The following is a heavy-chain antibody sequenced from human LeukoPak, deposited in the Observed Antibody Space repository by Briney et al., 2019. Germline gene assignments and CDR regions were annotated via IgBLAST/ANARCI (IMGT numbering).Heavy chain of an antibody. Sequence: PGGSLRLSCAASGFTFSSYEMNWVRQAPGKGLEWVSYISSSGSTIYYADSVKGRFTISRDNAKNSLYLQMNSLRAEDTAVYYCARDQRTVTTRLNAFDIWGQGTMVTVSS. CDR2: ISSSGSTI. D-gene: IGHD4-17*01. V-gene: IGHV3-48*03. CDR1: GFTFSSYE. J-gene: IGHJ3*02. CDR3: ARDQRTVTTRLNAFDI.